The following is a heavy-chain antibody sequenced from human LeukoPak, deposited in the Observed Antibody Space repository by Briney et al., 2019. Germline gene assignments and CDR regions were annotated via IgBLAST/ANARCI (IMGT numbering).Heavy chain of an antibody. CDR1: GFTVSSNY. Sequence: GGSLRLSCAASGFTVSSNYMSWVRQAPGKGLEWVSVFYGGGDTYYADSVKGRFTISRDNSKNTIYLQMNSLRAEDTAIYYCAKHSHDGSAPYYEVQLDYWGQGTLVTVSS. D-gene: IGHD3-22*01. J-gene: IGHJ4*02. CDR3: AKHSHDGSAPYYEVQLDY. V-gene: IGHV3-66*04. CDR2: FYGGGDT.